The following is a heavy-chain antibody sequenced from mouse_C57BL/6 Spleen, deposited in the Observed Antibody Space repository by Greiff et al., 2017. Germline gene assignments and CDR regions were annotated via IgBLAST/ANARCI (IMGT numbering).Heavy chain of an antibody. J-gene: IGHJ4*01. Sequence: DVKLVESGGGLVKPGGSLKLSCAASGFTFSSYAMSWVRQTPEKRLEWVATISDGGSYTYYPDNVKGRFTISRDNAKNNLYLQMSHLKSEDTAMYYWARGNYGSSYYAMDYWGQGTSVTVSS. CDR2: ISDGGSYT. CDR1: GFTFSSYA. V-gene: IGHV5-4*03. D-gene: IGHD1-1*01. CDR3: ARGNYGSSYYAMDY.